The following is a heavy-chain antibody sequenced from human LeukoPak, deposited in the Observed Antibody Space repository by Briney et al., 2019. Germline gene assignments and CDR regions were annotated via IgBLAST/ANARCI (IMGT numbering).Heavy chain of an antibody. Sequence: PSETLSLTCTVSGGSISSHYWSWIRQPPGKGLEWIGYIHYSGSTNYNPSLESRVTISVDTSKNQFSLRLSSVTAADTAVYYCARDEVGTTDYYYYMDVWGKGTTVTVSS. D-gene: IGHD1-26*01. CDR1: GGSISSHY. CDR2: IHYSGST. CDR3: ARDEVGTTDYYYYMDV. V-gene: IGHV4-59*11. J-gene: IGHJ6*03.